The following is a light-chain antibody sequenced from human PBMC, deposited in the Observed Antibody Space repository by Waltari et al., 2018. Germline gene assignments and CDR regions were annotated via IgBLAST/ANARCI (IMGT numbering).Light chain of an antibody. J-gene: IGLJ3*02. CDR2: STN. CDR3: VLGMGCGIM. V-gene: IGLV8-61*01. Sequence: SWYEQSPGQAPLALIYSTNTRSSGVPDRFSGAMRENKAALTSTEAQAGDGWDYHCVLGMGCGIMFGGGTKLTVL.